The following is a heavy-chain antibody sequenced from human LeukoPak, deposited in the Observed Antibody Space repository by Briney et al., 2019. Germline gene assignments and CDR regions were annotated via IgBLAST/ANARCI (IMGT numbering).Heavy chain of an antibody. CDR2: VDPEDGET. Sequence: GASVKVSCKASGYTFTDYYMHWVQQAPGKGLEWMGRVDPEDGETIYAEKFQGRVTITADTSTDTAYMELSSLRSEDTAVYYCATGNGGAFDIWGQGTMVTVSS. CDR1: GYTFTDYY. CDR3: ATGNGGAFDI. J-gene: IGHJ3*02. V-gene: IGHV1-69-2*01. D-gene: IGHD2-8*01.